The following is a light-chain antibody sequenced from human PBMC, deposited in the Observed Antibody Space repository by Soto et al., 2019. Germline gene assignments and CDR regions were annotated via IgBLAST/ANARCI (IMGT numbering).Light chain of an antibody. V-gene: IGLV2-8*01. CDR1: SSDVGGYNY. Sequence: QSVLTQPPSASGSPGQSVTISCTGTSSDVGGYNYVSWYQQHPGKAPKLMIYEVSKRPSGVPGRFSDSKSGTTASLTVSVPTAEDEADSYCSSYAGRNNGNFGTGTKLTVL. CDR3: SSYAGRNNGN. CDR2: EVS. J-gene: IGLJ1*01.